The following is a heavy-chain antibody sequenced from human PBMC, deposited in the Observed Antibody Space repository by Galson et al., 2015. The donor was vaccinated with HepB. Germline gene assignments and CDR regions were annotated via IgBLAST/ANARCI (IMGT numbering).Heavy chain of an antibody. CDR2: ISWNSGNI. V-gene: IGHV3-9*01. CDR1: GFTFDDYA. CDR3: AKDIGPAACAFDI. J-gene: IGHJ3*02. Sequence: SLRLSCAASGFTFDDYAMHWVRHAPGKGQEWVSGISWNSGNIDYADSVKGRFTISRDNAKNSLYLQMNSLRAEDTALYYCAKDIGPAACAFDIWGQGTMVTVSS. D-gene: IGHD3-10*01.